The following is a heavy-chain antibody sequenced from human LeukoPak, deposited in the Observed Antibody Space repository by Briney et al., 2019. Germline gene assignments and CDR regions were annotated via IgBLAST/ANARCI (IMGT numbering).Heavy chain of an antibody. J-gene: IGHJ4*02. CDR1: GYSIRSGFY. D-gene: IGHD3-22*01. V-gene: IGHV4-34*01. Sequence: PSETLSLTCTVSGYSIRSGFYWSWIRQPPGKGLEWIGEINHSGSTNYNPSLKSRVTISVDTSKNQFSLKLSSVTAADTAVYYCARGGSMIVVTNDYWGQGTLVTVSS. CDR3: ARGGSMIVVTNDY. CDR2: INHSGST.